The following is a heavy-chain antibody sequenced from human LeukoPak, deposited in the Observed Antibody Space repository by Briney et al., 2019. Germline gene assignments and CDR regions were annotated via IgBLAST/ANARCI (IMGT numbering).Heavy chain of an antibody. Sequence: GGSLRLSCAASGFTFSTYAMSWVRQAPGKGLEWVSALTNSGGSGVVTYYADSVKGRFIISRDNSKSTLYLQLSSLRAEDTAVYYCAKAMSTDHYDSRGFYRVDFDSWGQGTLVTVSS. CDR2: LTNSGGSGVVT. V-gene: IGHV3-23*01. J-gene: IGHJ4*02. D-gene: IGHD3-22*01. CDR1: GFTFSTYA. CDR3: AKAMSTDHYDSRGFYRVDFDS.